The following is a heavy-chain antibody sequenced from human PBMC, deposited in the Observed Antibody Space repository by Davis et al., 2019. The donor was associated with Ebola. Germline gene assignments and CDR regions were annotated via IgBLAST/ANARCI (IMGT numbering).Heavy chain of an antibody. CDR2: ISSAGYS. J-gene: IGHJ6*02. CDR3: ARDTKGPDDYYNYGLDV. V-gene: IGHV3-53*01. CDR1: GFSVNANH. Sequence: GESLKISCAASGFSVNANHMAWVRRAPGKGLEWVSSISSAGYSFYADSVRGRFTISRDSSKNGIFLQMNNLGVEDTALYYCARDTKGPDDYYNYGLDVWGQGTSVTVS. D-gene: IGHD5-24*01.